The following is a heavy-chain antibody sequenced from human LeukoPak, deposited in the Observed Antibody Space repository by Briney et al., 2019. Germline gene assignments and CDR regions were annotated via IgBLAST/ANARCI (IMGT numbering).Heavy chain of an antibody. CDR2: INTNTGNP. D-gene: IGHD6-19*01. J-gene: IGHJ4*02. V-gene: IGHV7-4-1*02. CDR3: AFISSGWSILF. CDR1: GHTFIGYN. Sequence: ASVKVSCKASGHTFIGYNMHWVRQAPGQGLEWMGWINTNTGNPTYAQGFIRRFVFSLDTSVSTAYLQISSLKAEDTAVYYCAFISSGWSILFWGQGTLVTVSS.